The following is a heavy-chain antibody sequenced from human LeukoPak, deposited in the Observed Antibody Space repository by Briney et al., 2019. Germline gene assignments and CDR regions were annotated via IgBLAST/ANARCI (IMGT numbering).Heavy chain of an antibody. V-gene: IGHV1-18*01. J-gene: IGHJ4*02. CDR2: ISAYNGNT. Sequence: ASVKVSCKASGYTFTSYGISWVRQAPGQGLERMGWISAYNGNTNYAQKLQGRVTMTTDTSTSTAYMELRSLRSDDTAVYYCARDARHCSSTSCSYFDYWGQGTLVTVSS. CDR1: GYTFTSYG. D-gene: IGHD2-2*01. CDR3: ARDARHCSSTSCSYFDY.